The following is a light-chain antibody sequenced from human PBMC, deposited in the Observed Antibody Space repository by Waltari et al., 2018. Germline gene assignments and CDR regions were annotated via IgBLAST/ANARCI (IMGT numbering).Light chain of an antibody. CDR3: YSVDDNKRV. V-gene: IGLV3-27*01. J-gene: IGLJ2*01. CDR1: VLAKRY. Sequence: SYELTQPSSVSVSPGQTARITCSGDVLAKRYTRGFQQEPGQAPWLVIYKDCERPSGIPGRFSGSSSGTTVTLTSSGAQVEDEADYYCYSVDDNKRVFGGGTKLTVL. CDR2: KDC.